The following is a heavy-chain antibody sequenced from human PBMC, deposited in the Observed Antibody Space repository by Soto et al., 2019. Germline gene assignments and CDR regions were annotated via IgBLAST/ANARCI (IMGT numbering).Heavy chain of an antibody. CDR1: GFTFSSYW. D-gene: IGHD2-2*02. Sequence: EVQLVESGGGLVQPGGSLRLSCAASGFTFSSYWMSWVRQAPGKGLEWVANIKQDGSEKYYVDSVKGRFTISRDNAKNSLYLQMNRLRAEDTAVYYCARDLRYCSSTSCYKQDDYWGQGTLVTVSS. V-gene: IGHV3-7*01. CDR2: IKQDGSEK. J-gene: IGHJ4*02. CDR3: ARDLRYCSSTSCYKQDDY.